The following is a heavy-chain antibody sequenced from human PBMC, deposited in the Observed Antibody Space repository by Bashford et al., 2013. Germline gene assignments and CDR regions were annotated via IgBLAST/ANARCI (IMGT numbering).Heavy chain of an antibody. CDR2: INPNRGDT. CDR3: ARGIAAAGIDY. V-gene: IGHV1-2*02. J-gene: IGHJ4*02. D-gene: IGHD6-13*01. Sequence: WVRQAPGQGLEWMGWINPNRGDTNYAQNFQGRVTMTRDTSISTAYMEVSRLSSDDTAIYYCARGIAAAGIDYWGQGTLVTVSS.